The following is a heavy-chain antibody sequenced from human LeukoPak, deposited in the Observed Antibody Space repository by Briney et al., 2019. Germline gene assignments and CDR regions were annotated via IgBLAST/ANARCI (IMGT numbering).Heavy chain of an antibody. V-gene: IGHV1-2*06. CDR1: GYAFTGYY. CDR3: ARVQKDIVVVPAAPSGGDYYYYYGMDV. CDR2: INPNSGGT. J-gene: IGHJ6*02. Sequence: GASVKVSCKASGYAFTGYYMHWVRQAPGQGLEWMGRINPNSGGTNYAQKFQGRVTMTRDTSISTAYMELSSLRSEDTAVYYCARVQKDIVVVPAAPSGGDYYYYYGMDVWGQGTTVTVSS. D-gene: IGHD2-2*01.